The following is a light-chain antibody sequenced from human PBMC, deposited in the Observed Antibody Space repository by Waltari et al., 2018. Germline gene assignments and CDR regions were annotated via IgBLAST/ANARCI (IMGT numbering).Light chain of an antibody. Sequence: QSVLTQPPSVSGTPGQRVIISCSGSSSNIGSNAVNWYQQLPGTAPKLPIYSTNQRPSVVPNRFSGSKSGTSGSLAISGLQSEDEGDYYCAAWDESLNGVVVFGGGTKLTVL. CDR1: SSNIGSNA. J-gene: IGLJ2*01. CDR2: STN. CDR3: AAWDESLNGVVV. V-gene: IGLV1-44*01.